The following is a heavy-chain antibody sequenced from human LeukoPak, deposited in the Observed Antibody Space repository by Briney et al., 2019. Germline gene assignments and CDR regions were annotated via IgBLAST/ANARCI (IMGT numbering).Heavy chain of an antibody. J-gene: IGHJ3*02. Sequence: PGESLKISCKGSGYSFTSYWIGWVRQMPGKGLEWMGIIYPGDSDTRYSPSFQGRVTISADKSISTAYLQWSSLKASDTAMYYCARRKELLWFGDSDTSNFDIWGQGTMVTVSS. D-gene: IGHD3-10*01. CDR3: ARRKELLWFGDSDTSNFDI. CDR1: GYSFTSYW. V-gene: IGHV5-51*01. CDR2: IYPGDSDT.